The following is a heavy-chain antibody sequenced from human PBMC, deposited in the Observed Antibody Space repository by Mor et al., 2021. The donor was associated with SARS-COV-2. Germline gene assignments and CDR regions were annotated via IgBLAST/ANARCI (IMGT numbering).Heavy chain of an antibody. Sequence: VRQAPGKGLEWVAVISIDGSNKFYAESLKGRFTISRDNSKNTVYLQMNSLRPEDTAVYYCARGPDDFDYWGQGTRVTVSS. J-gene: IGHJ4*02. CDR2: ISIDGSNK. V-gene: IGHV3-30*03. CDR3: ARGPDDFDY.